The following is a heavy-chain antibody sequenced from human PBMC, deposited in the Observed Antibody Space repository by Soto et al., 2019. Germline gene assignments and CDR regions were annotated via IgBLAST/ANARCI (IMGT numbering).Heavy chain of an antibody. Sequence: QVQLVESGGGVVQPGRSLRLSCAASGFTFSSYAMHWVRQAPGKGLEWVAVISYDGSNKYYADSVKGRFTISRDNSKNTLYLQMNSLRAEDTAVYYCARDSSPSLVKFLYWCQGTLVTVSS. J-gene: IGHJ4*02. V-gene: IGHV3-30-3*01. CDR1: GFTFSSYA. D-gene: IGHD6-13*01. CDR2: ISYDGSNK. CDR3: ARDSSPSLVKFLY.